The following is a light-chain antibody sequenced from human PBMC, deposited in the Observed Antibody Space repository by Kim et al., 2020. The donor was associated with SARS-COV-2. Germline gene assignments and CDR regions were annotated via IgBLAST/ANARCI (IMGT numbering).Light chain of an antibody. CDR3: QQSYSTPWT. CDR1: QSISSY. Sequence: ASVGDRVTLTCRASQSISSYLNWYQQKPGKAPKLLIYAASSLQSGVPSRFSGSGSGTDFTLTISSLQPEDFATYYCQQSYSTPWTFGQGTKVEIK. J-gene: IGKJ1*01. CDR2: AAS. V-gene: IGKV1-39*01.